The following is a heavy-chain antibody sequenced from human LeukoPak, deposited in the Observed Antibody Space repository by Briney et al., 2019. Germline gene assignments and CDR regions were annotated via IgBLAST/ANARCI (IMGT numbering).Heavy chain of an antibody. CDR1: GYTLTELS. V-gene: IGHV1-24*01. CDR3: ATVSHSSGWQVRTEYFQH. CDR2: FDPEDGET. J-gene: IGHJ1*01. Sequence: ASVKVSCKVSGYTLTELSMHWVRQAPGKGLEWMGGFDPEDGETIYAQKFQGRVTMTEDTSTDTAYMELSSLRSEDTAVYYCATVSHSSGWQVRTEYFQHWGQGTLSPSPQ. D-gene: IGHD6-19*01.